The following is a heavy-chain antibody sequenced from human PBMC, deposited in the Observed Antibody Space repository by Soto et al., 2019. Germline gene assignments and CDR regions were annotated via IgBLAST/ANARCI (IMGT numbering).Heavy chain of an antibody. CDR1: GGSISSNDFY. J-gene: IGHJ4*02. D-gene: IGHD6-19*01. CDR2: IYYSGST. V-gene: IGHV4-39*01. CDR3: ARLSGGGSGWFDY. Sequence: SETLSLTCIVSGGSISSNDFYWSWIRQHPGKGLEWIGYIYYSGSTYYNPSLKSRVTISVDTSKNQFSLKLSSVTAADTAVYSCARLSGGGSGWFDYWGQGTLVTVSS.